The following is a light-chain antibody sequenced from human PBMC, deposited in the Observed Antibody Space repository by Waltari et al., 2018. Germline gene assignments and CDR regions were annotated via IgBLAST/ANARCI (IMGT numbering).Light chain of an antibody. J-gene: IGLJ3*02. V-gene: IGLV1-40*01. CDR1: SPNIRTGYD. CDR2: GHN. CDR3: QSYDSSVSAWV. Sequence: QSVLTQPPSVSGAPGQSITISCTGSSPNIRTGYDVHWYQHLPGTAPKRLIYGHNPGPSGVPDRFAGSKSGTSAPLAITGRQAEDEADYYCQSYDSSVSAWVFGGGTKMTVV.